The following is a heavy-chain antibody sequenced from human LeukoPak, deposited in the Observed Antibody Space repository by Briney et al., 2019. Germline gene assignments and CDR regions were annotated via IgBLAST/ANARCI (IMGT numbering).Heavy chain of an antibody. D-gene: IGHD5-24*01. CDR3: ARAMARASQRWFDP. J-gene: IGHJ5*02. CDR2: ISSSSSTI. V-gene: IGHV3-48*01. Sequence: GGSLRLSCAASGFTFSSYSMNWVRQAPGKGLEWVSYISSSSSTIYYADSVKGRFTISRDNAKNPLYLQMNSLRAEDTAVYYCARAMARASQRWFDPWGQGTLVTVSS. CDR1: GFTFSSYS.